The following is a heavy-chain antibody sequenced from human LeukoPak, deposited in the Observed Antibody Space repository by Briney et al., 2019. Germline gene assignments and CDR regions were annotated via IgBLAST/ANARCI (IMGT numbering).Heavy chain of an antibody. CDR3: ARDSGYSSSWYEGGNY. CDR2: INPSGGST. J-gene: IGHJ4*02. D-gene: IGHD6-13*01. V-gene: IGHV1-46*01. CDR1: GYTFTSYY. Sequence: ASVKVSCKASGYTFTSYYMHWVRQAPGQGLEWMGIINPSGGSTSYAQKFQGRATMTRDTSTSTVYMELSSLRSEDTAVYYCARDSGYSSSWYEGGNYWGQGTLVTVSS.